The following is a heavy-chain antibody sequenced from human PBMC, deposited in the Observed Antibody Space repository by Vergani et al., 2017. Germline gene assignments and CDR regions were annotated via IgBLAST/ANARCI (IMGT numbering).Heavy chain of an antibody. CDR1: GFPFSGYS. CDR3: ARYRKAVAYIDY. CDR2: ISGSSSTI. V-gene: IGHV3-48*01. J-gene: IGHJ4*02. Sequence: EVQLVESGGDLVQPGGSLRLSCVASGFPFSGYSMNWVRQAPDKRLEWLSYISGSSSTIYYADSVKGRFTISRDNSKNTLYLQMNSLRAEDTAVYYCARYRKAVAYIDYSGQGTLFTVSS.